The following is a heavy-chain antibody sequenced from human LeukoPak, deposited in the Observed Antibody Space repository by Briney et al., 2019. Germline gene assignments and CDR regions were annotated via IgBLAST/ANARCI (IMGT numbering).Heavy chain of an antibody. Sequence: GGSLRLSCAASGFIFSSYGMHWVRQAPGKGLEWVAVISYDGSDKYYADSVKGRFTISRDDSKNTLFLQMSSLRAEDTAVYYCAKEAVMSSGPFDYWGQGTLVTVSS. CDR1: GFIFSSYG. CDR2: ISYDGSDK. J-gene: IGHJ4*02. D-gene: IGHD2-8*01. V-gene: IGHV3-30*18. CDR3: AKEAVMSSGPFDY.